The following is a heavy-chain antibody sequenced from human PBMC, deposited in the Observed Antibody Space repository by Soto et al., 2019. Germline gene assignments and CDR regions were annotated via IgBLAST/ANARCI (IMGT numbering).Heavy chain of an antibody. V-gene: IGHV1-69*13. Sequence: SVKVSCRASGGTFSSYAISWVRQAPGQGLEWMGGIIPIFGTANYAQKFQGRVTITADESTSTAYMELSSLRSEDTAVYYCARGGYNYNGGYYYYGMDVWGQGTTVTVSS. J-gene: IGHJ6*02. CDR2: IIPIFGTA. CDR1: GGTFSSYA. CDR3: ARGGYNYNGGYYYYGMDV. D-gene: IGHD5-12*01.